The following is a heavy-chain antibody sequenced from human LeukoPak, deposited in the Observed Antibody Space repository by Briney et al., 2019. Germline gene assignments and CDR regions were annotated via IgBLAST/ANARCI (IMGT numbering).Heavy chain of an antibody. Sequence: GGSLRLSCAASGFAFSSNWMHWVRQTPGKGLVWVSHINTDGTTTTYADFVKGRFIISRDNAKNSLFLQMNSLRPEDTAVYYCARVQSSIVMSPIPTFDYWGQGILVTVSS. D-gene: IGHD2-21*02. J-gene: IGHJ4*02. CDR3: ARVQSSIVMSPIPTFDY. V-gene: IGHV3-74*01. CDR2: INTDGTTT. CDR1: GFAFSSNW.